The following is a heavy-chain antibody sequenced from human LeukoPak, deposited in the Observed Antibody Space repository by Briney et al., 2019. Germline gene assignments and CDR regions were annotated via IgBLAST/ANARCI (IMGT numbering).Heavy chain of an antibody. D-gene: IGHD6-19*01. CDR2: VSGTSEYI. Sequence: GGSLRLSCAASGFSFSTYSMIWVRQDPGKGLEWVSSVSGTSEYIYYADSVRGRFTISRDNAKNTVYLQMNSLRAEDTAVYYCARWYSSGWYSDYWGQGTLVTVSS. J-gene: IGHJ4*02. CDR3: ARWYSSGWYSDY. CDR1: GFSFSTYS. V-gene: IGHV3-21*06.